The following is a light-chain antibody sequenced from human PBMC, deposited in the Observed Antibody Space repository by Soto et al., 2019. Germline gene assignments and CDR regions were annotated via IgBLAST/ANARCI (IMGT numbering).Light chain of an antibody. J-gene: IGKJ4*01. V-gene: IGKV3-20*01. Sequence: EIVLTQSPGTLSLSPGERVTLSCRASQSVSSGYLAWYQQKPGQAPRLVIYGASSRTTGSPDRFSGSGSGTDFTLTISRLEPEDFAVYYCQQYATSPRLTFGGGTKVEIK. CDR3: QQYATSPRLT. CDR2: GAS. CDR1: QSVSSGY.